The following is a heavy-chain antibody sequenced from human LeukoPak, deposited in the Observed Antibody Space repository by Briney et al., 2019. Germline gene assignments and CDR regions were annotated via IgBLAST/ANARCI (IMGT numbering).Heavy chain of an antibody. CDR3: ARSPRYCSSTSCPFDY. CDR1: GYTFTSYD. Sequence: ASVKVSCKASGYTFTSYDINWVRQATGQGLEWMGWMNPNSGNTGYAQKLQGRVTMTTDTSTSTAYMELRSLRSDDTAVYYCARSPRYCSSTSCPFDYWGQGTLVTVSS. D-gene: IGHD2-2*01. V-gene: IGHV1-8*02. CDR2: MNPNSGNT. J-gene: IGHJ4*02.